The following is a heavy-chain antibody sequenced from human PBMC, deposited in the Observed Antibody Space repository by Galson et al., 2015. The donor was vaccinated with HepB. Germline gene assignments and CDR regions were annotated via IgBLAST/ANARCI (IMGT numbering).Heavy chain of an antibody. V-gene: IGHV4-34*01. D-gene: IGHD4-17*01. CDR3: ARGPWSTYGDYTRGLDI. Sequence: SETLSLTCAVYGGSFSGYYWSWIRQPPGKGLEWIGEINHSGSTNYNPSLKSRVTISVDTSKNQFSLKLSSVTAADTAVYYCARGPWSTYGDYTRGLDIWGQGTMVTVSS. CDR2: INHSGST. CDR1: GGSFSGYY. J-gene: IGHJ3*02.